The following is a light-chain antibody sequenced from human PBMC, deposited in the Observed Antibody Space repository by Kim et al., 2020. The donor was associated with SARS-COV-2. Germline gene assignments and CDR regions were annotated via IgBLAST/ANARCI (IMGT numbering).Light chain of an antibody. Sequence: SVEDRVTIPCRASQTISDYLAWYQQLPGKAPKLLIYKASILESGVPSRFSGSGSGSEFTLTISSLQPDDFATYYCQQYSTYWDLTFGGGTKVDIK. CDR3: QQYSTYWDLT. J-gene: IGKJ4*01. CDR2: KAS. CDR1: QTISDY. V-gene: IGKV1-5*03.